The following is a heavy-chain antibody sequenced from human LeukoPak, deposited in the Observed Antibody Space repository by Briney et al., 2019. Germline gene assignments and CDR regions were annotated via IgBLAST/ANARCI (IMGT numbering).Heavy chain of an antibody. V-gene: IGHV4-39*01. CDR1: GDSIRSGDSY. J-gene: IGHJ6*02. Sequence: PSETLSLTCSVSGDSIRSGDSYWGWIRQDPRKGLEWIASMYYVGSPHYNPSLNSRRVTLSVDTTKNQFSLTLTSVTAADTAIYYCARLPITKRAMDVWGQGTTVTVSS. D-gene: IGHD3-3*01. CDR3: ARLPITKRAMDV. CDR2: MYYVGSP.